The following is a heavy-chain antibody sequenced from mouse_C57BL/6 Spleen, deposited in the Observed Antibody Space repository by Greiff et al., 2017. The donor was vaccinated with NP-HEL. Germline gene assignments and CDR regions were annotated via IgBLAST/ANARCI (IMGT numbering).Heavy chain of an antibody. CDR3: ARNPRLLRYKAMDY. CDR1: GFSLTSYG. Sequence: VQLQQSGPGLVQPSQSLSITCTVSGFSLTSYGVHWVRQSPGKGLEWLGVIWSGGSTDYNAAFISRLSISKDTSKIQVFFKMNSLQADDTAIYYCARNPRLLRYKAMDYWGQGTSVTVSS. CDR2: IWSGGST. V-gene: IGHV2-2*01. J-gene: IGHJ4*01. D-gene: IGHD1-1*01.